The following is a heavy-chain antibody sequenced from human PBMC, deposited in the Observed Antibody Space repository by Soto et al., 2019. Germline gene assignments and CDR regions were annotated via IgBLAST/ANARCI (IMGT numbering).Heavy chain of an antibody. J-gene: IGHJ4*02. D-gene: IGHD2-15*01. V-gene: IGHV1-18*01. Sequence: ASVKVSCKASGYTFTNYGISWVRQAPGQGLEWVGWISAYNGDTNYAQNLQGRVTMTTDTSTSTAYMDLRSLRSDDTAVYYCAREYCSGGSCTLDYWGQGTQVTVSS. CDR2: ISAYNGDT. CDR1: GYTFTNYG. CDR3: AREYCSGGSCTLDY.